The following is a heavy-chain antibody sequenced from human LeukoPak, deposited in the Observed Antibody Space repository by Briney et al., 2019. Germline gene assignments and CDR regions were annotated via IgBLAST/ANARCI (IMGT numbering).Heavy chain of an antibody. V-gene: IGHV4-34*01. CDR3: ARGRRRITMARGVICGDKFDY. D-gene: IGHD3-10*01. CDR2: INHSGST. CDR1: GGSFSNYY. J-gene: IGHJ4*02. Sequence: SETLSLTCAVYGGSFSNYYWSWIRQPPGKGLEWIGEINHSGSTNYNPSLKSRVTISVGTSKNQFSLKLSSVTAADTAVYYCARGRRRITMARGVICGDKFDYWGQGTLVTVSS.